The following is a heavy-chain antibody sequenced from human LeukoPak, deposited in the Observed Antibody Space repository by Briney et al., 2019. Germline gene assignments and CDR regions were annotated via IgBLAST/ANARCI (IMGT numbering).Heavy chain of an antibody. V-gene: IGHV3-9*01. J-gene: IGHJ6*02. CDR1: GFTFDDYA. Sequence: PGGSLRLSCAASGFTFDDYAMHWVRQAPGKGLEWVSGISWNSGSIGYADSVKGRFTISRDNAKNSLYLQMNSLRAEDTAVYYCARDIRSSSYSLGDYYYGMDVWGQGTTVTVSS. CDR2: ISWNSGSI. CDR3: ARDIRSSSYSLGDYYYGMDV. D-gene: IGHD6-13*01.